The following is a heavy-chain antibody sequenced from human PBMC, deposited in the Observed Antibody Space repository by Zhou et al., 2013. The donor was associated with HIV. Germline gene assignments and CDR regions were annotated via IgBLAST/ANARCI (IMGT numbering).Heavy chain of an antibody. J-gene: IGHJ4*02. Sequence: QVQLQESGPGLVNLSETLSLNCVVSGYSISRGYHWGWIRQPPGKGLEWIGSIYHSGSTYYSPSLRSRVSISVDTSKNQFFLKLTSVTAADTAVYYCARNLRTMFEDYWGQGILVTVSS. CDR1: GYSISRGYH. V-gene: IGHV4-38-2*01. D-gene: IGHD3-10*02. CDR2: IYHSGST. CDR3: ARNLRTMFEDY.